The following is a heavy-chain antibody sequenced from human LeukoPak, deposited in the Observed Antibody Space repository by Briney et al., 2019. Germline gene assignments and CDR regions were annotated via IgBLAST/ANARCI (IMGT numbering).Heavy chain of an antibody. V-gene: IGHV4-61*02. D-gene: IGHD4-17*01. Sequence: PSQTLSLTCTVSGGSISSGSYYWSWIRQPAGKGLEWIGRIYTSGSTNYNPSLKSRVTISVDTSKNQFSLKLSSVTAADTAVYYCARGDYGDYAFDPWGQGTLVTVS. CDR1: GGSISSGSYY. CDR2: IYTSGST. CDR3: ARGDYGDYAFDP. J-gene: IGHJ5*02.